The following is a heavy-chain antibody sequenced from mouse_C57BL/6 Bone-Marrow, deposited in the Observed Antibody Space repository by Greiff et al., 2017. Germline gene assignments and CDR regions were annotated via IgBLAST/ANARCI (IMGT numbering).Heavy chain of an antibody. J-gene: IGHJ4*01. CDR3: ARPIYYYGSSPYYAMDY. CDR2: IFPGSGST. D-gene: IGHD1-1*01. Sequence: QVQLQQSGPELVKPGASVKISCKASGYTFTDYYINWVKQRPGQGLEWIGWIFPGSGSTYYNEKFKGKATLTVDKSSSTAYMLLSSLTSEDSAVYFCARPIYYYGSSPYYAMDYWGQGTSVTVSS. CDR1: GYTFTDYY. V-gene: IGHV1-75*01.